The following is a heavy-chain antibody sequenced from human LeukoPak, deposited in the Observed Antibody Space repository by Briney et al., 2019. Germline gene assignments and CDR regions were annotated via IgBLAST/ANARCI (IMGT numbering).Heavy chain of an antibody. CDR1: GGSISSSSYY. CDR3: ARFPGISVAGTFLGDY. V-gene: IGHV4-39*01. D-gene: IGHD6-19*01. CDR2: IYYSGST. Sequence: PSETLSLTCTVSGGSISSSSYYWGRIRQPPGKGLEWIWSIYYSGSTYYNPSLKSRVTISVDTSKNQFSLKLSSVTAADTAVYYCARFPGISVAGTFLGDYWGQGTLVTVSS. J-gene: IGHJ4*02.